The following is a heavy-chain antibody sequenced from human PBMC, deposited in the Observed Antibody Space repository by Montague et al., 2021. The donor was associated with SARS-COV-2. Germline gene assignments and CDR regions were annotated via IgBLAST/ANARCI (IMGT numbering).Heavy chain of an antibody. CDR3: ARDGFLYDTSGNLKSYNGMDV. V-gene: IGHV3-48*03. D-gene: IGHD3-22*01. Sequence: SLRLSCAASVFIFNDYEMNWVRQAPGKGLEWVSYVSRSCSIIYYXXSVKGPFTISRDNTKKSLFLQMKRLRAEDTAIYFCARDGFLYDTSGNLKSYNGMDVWGQGTAVTVS. CDR2: VSRSCSII. J-gene: IGHJ6*02. CDR1: VFIFNDYE.